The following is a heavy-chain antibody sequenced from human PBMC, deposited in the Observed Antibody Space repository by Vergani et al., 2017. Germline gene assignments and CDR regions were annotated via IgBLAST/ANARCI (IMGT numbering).Heavy chain of an antibody. J-gene: IGHJ4*02. CDR3: AKGRIAVAVSLALDY. CDR1: GYTFTSYY. D-gene: IGHD6-19*01. V-gene: IGHV1-46*01. Sequence: QVQLVQSGAEVKKPGASVKVSCKASGYTFTSYYMHWVRQAPGQGLEWMGIINPSGGSTSYAQKFQGRVTMTRDTSTSTVYMELSSLRSEDTAVYYCAKGRIAVAVSLALDYWGQGTLVTVSS. CDR2: INPSGGST.